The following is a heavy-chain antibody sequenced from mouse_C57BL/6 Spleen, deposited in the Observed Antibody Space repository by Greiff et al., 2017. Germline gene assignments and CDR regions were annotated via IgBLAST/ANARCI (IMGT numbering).Heavy chain of an antibody. V-gene: IGHV1-64*01. CDR1: GYTFTSYW. CDR3: ARRGTTGDFDY. J-gene: IGHJ2*01. Sequence: QVQLQQPGAELVKPGASVKLSCKASGYTFTSYWMHWVKQRPGQGLEWIGMIHPNSGSTNYNEKFKSKATLTVDKSSSTAYMQLSSLTSVDSAVYYCARRGTTGDFDYWGQGTTVTVSS. D-gene: IGHD1-1*01. CDR2: IHPNSGST.